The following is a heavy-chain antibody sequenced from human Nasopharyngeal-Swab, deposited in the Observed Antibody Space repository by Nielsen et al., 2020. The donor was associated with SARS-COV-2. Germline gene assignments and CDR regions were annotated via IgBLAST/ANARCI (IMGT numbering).Heavy chain of an antibody. J-gene: IGHJ4*02. CDR2: INNDGSST. CDR3: ARAWDYDFWSGYSRDY. CDR1: GFTFSNYW. D-gene: IGHD3-3*01. Sequence: GESLKISCAASGFTFSNYWMHWVRQAPGKGLVWVSRINNDGSSTTDADSVKGRFTISRDNAKNTVYLQMNSLRAEDTAVYYCARAWDYDFWSGYSRDYWGQGTLVTVSS. V-gene: IGHV3-74*03.